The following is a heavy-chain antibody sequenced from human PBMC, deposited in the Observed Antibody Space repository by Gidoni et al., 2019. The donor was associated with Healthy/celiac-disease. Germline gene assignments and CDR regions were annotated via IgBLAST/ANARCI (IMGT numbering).Heavy chain of an antibody. Sequence: QAQLVQSGAEGKKPGSSVKASCTASGGTFSSYAISWVRQAPGQGLEWMGGIIPIFGTATYAQKFQGRVTITADESTSTAYMELSSLRSEDTAVYYCARVEKGYYYGSGSYFDYWGQGTLVTVSS. D-gene: IGHD3-10*01. V-gene: IGHV1-69*01. J-gene: IGHJ4*02. CDR3: ARVEKGYYYGSGSYFDY. CDR2: IIPIFGTA. CDR1: GGTFSSYA.